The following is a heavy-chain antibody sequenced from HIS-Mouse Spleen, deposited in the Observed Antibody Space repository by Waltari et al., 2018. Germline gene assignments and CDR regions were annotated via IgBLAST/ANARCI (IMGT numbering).Heavy chain of an antibody. D-gene: IGHD6-19*01. CDR2: IYYSGST. J-gene: IGHJ6*02. CDR3: ARDSIAVMDV. Sequence: QLQLQESGPGLVKPSETLSLTCTVSGGSISSSSYYWGWIRQPPGKGLEWIGSIYYSGSTYYNPALKSRVTISVDTSKNQFSLKLSSVTAADTAVYYCARDSIAVMDVWGQGTTVTVSS. V-gene: IGHV4-39*07. CDR1: GGSISSSSYY.